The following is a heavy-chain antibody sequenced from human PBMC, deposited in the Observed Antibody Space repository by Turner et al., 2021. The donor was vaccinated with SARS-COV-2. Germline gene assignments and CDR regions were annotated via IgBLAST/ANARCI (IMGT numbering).Heavy chain of an antibody. J-gene: IGHJ4*02. CDR1: GGSFSGYY. Sequence: QVPLQQWGAGLLKPSETLSLPCAVYGGSFSGYYWTWIRQPPGKGLEWIGEINHSGSTNYNPSLKSRVTISVDTSKNQFSLKLSSVTAADTAVYYCARGATLQYYFDYWGQGTLVTVSS. CDR3: ARGATLQYYFDY. D-gene: IGHD4-4*01. V-gene: IGHV4-34*01. CDR2: INHSGST.